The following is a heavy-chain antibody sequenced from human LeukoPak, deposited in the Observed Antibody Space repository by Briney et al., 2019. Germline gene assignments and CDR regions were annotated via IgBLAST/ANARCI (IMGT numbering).Heavy chain of an antibody. V-gene: IGHV5-51*01. CDR3: ARHEAGKYYYGSGSSYYYYYYMDV. D-gene: IGHD3-10*01. CDR2: IYPGDSDT. CDR1: RYSFTSYW. Sequence: GESLKISCKGSRYSFTSYWIGWVRQMPGKGLEWMGIIYPGDSDTRYSPSFQGQVTISADKSISTAYLQWSSLKASDTAMYYCARHEAGKYYYGSGSSYYYYYYMDVWGKGTTVTVSS. J-gene: IGHJ6*03.